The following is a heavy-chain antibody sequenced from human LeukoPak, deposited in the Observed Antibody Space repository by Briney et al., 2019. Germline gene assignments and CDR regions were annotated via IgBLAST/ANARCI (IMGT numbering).Heavy chain of an antibody. CDR3: ASYCISTNCDVSSHYGMDV. Sequence: AGGSLSLSCAASGFTFSTYAMSWVRQAPGKGLEWVSAISGGGDRTFYEDSVEGRFTVSRDNSKNTLYLQMNSLRAEDTAEYYCASYCISTNCDVSSHYGMDVWGQGTTVTVSS. D-gene: IGHD2-2*01. CDR1: GFTFSTYA. CDR2: ISGGGDRT. J-gene: IGHJ6*02. V-gene: IGHV3-23*01.